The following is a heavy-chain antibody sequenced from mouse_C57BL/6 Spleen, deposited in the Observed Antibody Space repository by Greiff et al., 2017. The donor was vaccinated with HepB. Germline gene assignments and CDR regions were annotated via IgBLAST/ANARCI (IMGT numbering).Heavy chain of an antibody. CDR2: IGPGSGST. Sequence: VKLMESGAELVKPGASVKISCKASGYTFTDYYINWVKQRPGQGLEWIGKIGPGSGSTYYNEKFKGKATLTADKSSSTAYMQLSSLTAEDSAVYFWARSAASYYSNSYAMDYWGQGTSVTVSS. J-gene: IGHJ4*01. CDR3: ARSAASYYSNSYAMDY. D-gene: IGHD2-5*01. V-gene: IGHV1-77*01. CDR1: GYTFTDYY.